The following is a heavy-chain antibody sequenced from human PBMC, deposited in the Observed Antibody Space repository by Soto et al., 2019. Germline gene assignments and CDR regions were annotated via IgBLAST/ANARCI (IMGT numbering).Heavy chain of an antibody. V-gene: IGHV6-1*01. J-gene: IGHJ6*02. CDR2: TYYRSKWYN. D-gene: IGHD6-6*01. CDR3: ARDWAALPKGYYYYGMDV. Sequence: SQTLSLTCAISGDSVSSNSAAWNWIRQSPSRGLEWLGRTYYRSKWYNDYAVSVKSRITINPDTSKNQFSLQLNSVTPEDTAVYYCARDWAALPKGYYYYGMDVWGQGTTVTVSS. CDR1: GDSVSSNSAA.